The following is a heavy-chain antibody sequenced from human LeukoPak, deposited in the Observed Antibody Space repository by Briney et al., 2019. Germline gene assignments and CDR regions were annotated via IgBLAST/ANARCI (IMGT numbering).Heavy chain of an antibody. J-gene: IGHJ4*02. CDR2: TYYRSKWVS. V-gene: IGHV6-1*01. D-gene: IGHD5-12*01. Sequence: SQTLSLTCVISADSVSSKSAAWNWVRQFPSRGLEWLGRTYYRSKWVSEYAVSEKSRITINPDTAKNQFSLQLNSVTPDDTAVYYCARIATKDGRDYWGQGILVTVSS. CDR3: ARIATKDGRDY. CDR1: ADSVSSKSAA.